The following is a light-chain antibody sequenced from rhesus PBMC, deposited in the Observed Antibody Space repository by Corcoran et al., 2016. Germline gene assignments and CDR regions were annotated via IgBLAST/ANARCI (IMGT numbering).Light chain of an antibody. CDR1: QSISSW. Sequence: DIQMTQSPSSLSASVGDTVTIPCRASQSISSWLDWYQQKPGKAPKLLIYKASSLPSGAPSRFSGSGSGTDFTLPISSLQPEDFATYYCLQYSSSPLYSFGQGTKVEIK. J-gene: IGKJ2*01. V-gene: IGKV1-22*01. CDR2: KAS. CDR3: LQYSSSPLYS.